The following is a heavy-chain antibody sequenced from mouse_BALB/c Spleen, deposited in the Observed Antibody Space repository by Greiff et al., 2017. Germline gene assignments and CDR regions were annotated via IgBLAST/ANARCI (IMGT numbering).Heavy chain of an antibody. D-gene: IGHD1-1*01. J-gene: IGHJ1*01. CDR3: ARGRGSSYDWYFDV. Sequence: VQVVESGAELVRPGTSVKVSCKASGYAFTNYLIEWVKQRPGQGLEWIGVINPGSGGTNYNEKFKGKATLTADKSSSTAYMQLSSLTSDDSAVYFCARGRGSSYDWYFDVWGAGTTVTVSS. V-gene: IGHV1-54*03. CDR1: GYAFTNYL. CDR2: INPGSGGT.